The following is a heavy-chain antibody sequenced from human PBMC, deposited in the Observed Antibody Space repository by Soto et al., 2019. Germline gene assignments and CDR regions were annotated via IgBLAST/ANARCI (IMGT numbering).Heavy chain of an antibody. Sequence: EVQLLESGGGLVQPGGSLRLSCAASGFTVSGVYMSWVRQAPGKGLEWVSVTSTGGSRIYYADSVKGRFTISTDNSKNTLYLHMNSLGAEDTAVYYCAARVRSSGWYADFDSWGQGALVIVSS. CDR2: TSTGGSRI. CDR1: GFTVSGVY. V-gene: IGHV3-23*03. CDR3: AARVRSSGWYADFDS. D-gene: IGHD6-19*01. J-gene: IGHJ4*02.